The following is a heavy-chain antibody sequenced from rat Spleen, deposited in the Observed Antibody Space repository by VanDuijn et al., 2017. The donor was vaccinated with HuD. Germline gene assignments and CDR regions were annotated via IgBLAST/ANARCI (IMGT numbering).Heavy chain of an antibody. CDR2: IIYDGSNT. V-gene: IGHV5-7*01. J-gene: IGHJ4*01. D-gene: IGHD1-5*01. CDR1: GFTFSDYT. CDR3: ARQRDNYGVMDA. Sequence: EVQLVKSGGGLVQPGRSLKLSCAASGFTFSDYTMAWVRQAPKKGLEWVAAIIYDGSNTYYRDPVKGRFTLSRDNAKSTLSLRMDRLRSEDTATYYCARQRDNYGVMDAWGQGASVTVSS.